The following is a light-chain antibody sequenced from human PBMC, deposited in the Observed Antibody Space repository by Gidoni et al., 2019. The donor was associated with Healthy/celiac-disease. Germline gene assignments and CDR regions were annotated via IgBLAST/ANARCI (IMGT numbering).Light chain of an antibody. V-gene: IGKV3-15*01. J-gene: IGKJ4*01. Sequence: EIVMTPHPPTLSVSPGERATLSCRASQSVNSNLAWYQQKPGQAPRLLIYGASTRATGIPVRFSGGGSGTEFTLTISSLQSEDFAIYYCQQYNNWPRGTFGGGTKVEIK. CDR3: QQYNNWPRGT. CDR2: GAS. CDR1: QSVNSN.